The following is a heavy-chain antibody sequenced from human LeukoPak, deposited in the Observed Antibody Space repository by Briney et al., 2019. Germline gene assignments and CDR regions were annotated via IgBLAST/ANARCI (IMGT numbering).Heavy chain of an antibody. CDR1: GGSISNYY. CDR2: INHSGST. Sequence: SETLPLTCTVSGGSISNYYWSWIRQPPGKGLEWIGEINHSGSTNYNSSLKSRVTISVDTSKNQFSLKLSSVTAADTAVYYCARVGYYYGSGSSGGYWGQGTLVTVSS. J-gene: IGHJ4*02. D-gene: IGHD3-10*01. V-gene: IGHV4-34*01. CDR3: ARVGYYYGSGSSGGY.